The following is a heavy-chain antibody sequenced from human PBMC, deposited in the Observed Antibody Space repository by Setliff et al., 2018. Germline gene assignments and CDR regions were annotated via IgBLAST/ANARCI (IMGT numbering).Heavy chain of an antibody. CDR1: GDSINPYY. J-gene: IGHJ4*02. CDR2: IYYGGAT. V-gene: IGHV4-59*01. Sequence: SETLSLTCSVSGDSINPYYWTWIRQPPGKGLEWIGFIYYGGATTYNPSLKSRVTISVDTSKNQFSLNLNSVTAADTAVYYCARYRNYFDSSGQTQYYFDYWGQGTQVTVSS. CDR3: ARYRNYFDSSGQTQYYFDY. D-gene: IGHD3-22*01.